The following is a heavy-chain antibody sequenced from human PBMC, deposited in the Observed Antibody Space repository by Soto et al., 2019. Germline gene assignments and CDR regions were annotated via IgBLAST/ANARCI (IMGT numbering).Heavy chain of an antibody. CDR1: GFTVGSNY. CDR2: IYSGGST. Sequence: GGSLRLSCAASGFTVGSNYMSWVRQAPGKGLEWVSVIYSGGSTYYADSVKGRFTISRDNSKNTLYLQMNSLRAEDTAVYYCARAFVVAATYYYGMDVWGQGTTVTVSS. V-gene: IGHV3-53*01. CDR3: ARAFVVAATYYYGMDV. D-gene: IGHD2-15*01. J-gene: IGHJ6*02.